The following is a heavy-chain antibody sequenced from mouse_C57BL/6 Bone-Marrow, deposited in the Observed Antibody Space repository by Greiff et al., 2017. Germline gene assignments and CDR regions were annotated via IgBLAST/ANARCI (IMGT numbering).Heavy chain of an antibody. Sequence: QVQLQQSGPELVKPGASVKISCKASGYAFSSSWMNWVKQRPGKGLEWIGRIYPGDGDTNYNGKFKGKATLTADKSSSTAYMQLSSLTSEDSAVYFCATDYSNDRRYFDVWGTGTTVTVSS. CDR2: IYPGDGDT. CDR3: ATDYSNDRRYFDV. D-gene: IGHD2-12*01. J-gene: IGHJ1*03. CDR1: GYAFSSSW. V-gene: IGHV1-82*01.